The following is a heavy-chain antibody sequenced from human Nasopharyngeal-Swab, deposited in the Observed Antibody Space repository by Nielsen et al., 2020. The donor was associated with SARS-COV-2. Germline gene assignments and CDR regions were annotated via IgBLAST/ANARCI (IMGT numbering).Heavy chain of an antibody. CDR3: AIPRGYSYGYSPPRH. CDR2: INHSGST. D-gene: IGHD5-18*01. Sequence: SETLSLTCAVYGGSFSGYYWSWIRQSPGKGLEWIGEINHSGSTNYNPSLKSRVTISVDTSKNQFSLKLSSETAADTAVYYCAIPRGYSYGYSPPRHWGQGTLVTVSS. J-gene: IGHJ4*02. V-gene: IGHV4-34*01. CDR1: GGSFSGYY.